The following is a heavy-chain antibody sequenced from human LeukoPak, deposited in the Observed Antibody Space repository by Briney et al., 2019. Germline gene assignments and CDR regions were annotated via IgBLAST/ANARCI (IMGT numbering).Heavy chain of an antibody. CDR3: ARDDGSGYYPAGY. D-gene: IGHD5-12*01. CDR1: GNTFTSYA. J-gene: IGHJ4*02. V-gene: IGHV1-69*06. CDR2: IIPIFDTA. Sequence: SVKVSCKASGNTFTSYAINWVRQAPGQGLEWMGRIIPIFDTANYAQMSQGRVTITADKSTSTAYMELSGLRSEDTAVYYCARDDGSGYYPAGYWGQGTLVTVSS.